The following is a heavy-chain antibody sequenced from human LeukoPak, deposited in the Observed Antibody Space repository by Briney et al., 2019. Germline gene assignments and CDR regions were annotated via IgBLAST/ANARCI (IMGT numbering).Heavy chain of an antibody. CDR3: ARDRDSGWYYY. Sequence: GRSLRLSCAASGFTFSSYAMHWVRQAPGKGLEWVAVISYDGSNKYYADSVKGRFTISRDNAKNSLYLQMNSLRAEDTAVYYCARDRDSGWYYYWGQGTLVTVSS. D-gene: IGHD6-19*01. CDR2: ISYDGSNK. V-gene: IGHV3-30-3*01. J-gene: IGHJ4*02. CDR1: GFTFSSYA.